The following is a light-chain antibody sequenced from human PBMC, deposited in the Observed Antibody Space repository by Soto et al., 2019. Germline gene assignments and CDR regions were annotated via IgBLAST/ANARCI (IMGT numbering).Light chain of an antibody. Sequence: DIEMTQSPSSLSASVGDTVTITCRASQSVGDYLNWFQQKPGKAPHLLIHTISLLQGGVPPRFSGRGSGTHFTLALRSLQPEDFAVYFCQQTYSSPRFGHGTKLEIE. CDR2: TIS. CDR1: QSVGDY. V-gene: IGKV1-39*01. J-gene: IGKJ2*03. CDR3: QQTYSSPR.